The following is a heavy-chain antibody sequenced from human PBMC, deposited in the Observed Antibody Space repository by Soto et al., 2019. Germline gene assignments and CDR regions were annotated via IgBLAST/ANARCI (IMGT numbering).Heavy chain of an antibody. D-gene: IGHD6-19*01. Sequence: GGSLRLSCAASGFTFDDYAMHWVRQAPGKGLKWVSGISWNSGSIGYADSVKGRFTISRDNAKNSLYLQMNSLRAEDTALYYCAKMWGAVAGIYYLSTPFDYWGQGTLVTVSS. CDR2: ISWNSGSI. CDR1: GFTFDDYA. J-gene: IGHJ4*02. V-gene: IGHV3-9*01. CDR3: AKMWGAVAGIYYLSTPFDY.